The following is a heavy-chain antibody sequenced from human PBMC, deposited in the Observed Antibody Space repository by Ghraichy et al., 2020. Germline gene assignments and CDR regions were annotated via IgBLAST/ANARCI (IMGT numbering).Heavy chain of an antibody. V-gene: IGHV3-21*01. J-gene: IGHJ6*03. CDR3: ARDVTPVDGYMDV. CDR2: ISSSSSYI. CDR1: GFTFSSYS. D-gene: IGHD5-24*01. Sequence: GGSLRLSCAASGFTFSSYSMNWVRQAPGKGLEWVSSISSSSSYIYYADSVKGRFTISRDNAKNSLYLQMNSLRAEDTAVYYCARDVTPVDGYMDVWGKGTTVTVSS.